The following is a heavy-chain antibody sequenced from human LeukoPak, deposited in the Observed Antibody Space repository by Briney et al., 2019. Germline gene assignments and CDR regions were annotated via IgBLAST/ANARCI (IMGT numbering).Heavy chain of an antibody. CDR3: ARDGVPGGSYYAFDI. J-gene: IGHJ3*02. Sequence: SQTLSLTCTVSGGSISSGGYYWSWIRQPPGKGLEWIGYIYHSGSTYYNPSLKSRVTISVDRSKNQFSLKLSSVTAADTAVYYCARDGVPGGSYYAFDIWGQGTMVTVSS. CDR1: GGSISSGGYY. D-gene: IGHD1-26*01. V-gene: IGHV4-30-2*01. CDR2: IYHSGST.